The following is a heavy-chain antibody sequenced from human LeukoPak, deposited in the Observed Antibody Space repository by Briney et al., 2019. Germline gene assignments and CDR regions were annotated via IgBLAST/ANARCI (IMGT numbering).Heavy chain of an antibody. Sequence: GGSLRLSCAASGFTFSSYAMHWVRQAPGKGLEWVAVISYGGSNKYYADSVKGRFTISRDNSKNTLYLQMNSLRAEDTAVYYCASYGGTYYYYYGMDVWGQGTTVTVSS. CDR2: ISYGGSNK. D-gene: IGHD4-23*01. CDR1: GFTFSSYA. CDR3: ASYGGTYYYYYGMDV. V-gene: IGHV3-30-3*01. J-gene: IGHJ6*02.